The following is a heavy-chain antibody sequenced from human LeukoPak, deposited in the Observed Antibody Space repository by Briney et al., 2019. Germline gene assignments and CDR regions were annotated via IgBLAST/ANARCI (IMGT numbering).Heavy chain of an antibody. Sequence: GGSLRLSCAASGFTFSTYWMHWVRQAPGKGPMWVSRVNTDGSSKLYADSVKGRFTISRDNAKSTLYLEMNSPRVEDTAVYYCAREHHDVLSRVGFDYWGQGILVTVAS. CDR3: AREHHDVLSRVGFDY. J-gene: IGHJ4*02. CDR2: VNTDGSSK. CDR1: GFTFSTYW. V-gene: IGHV3-74*01. D-gene: IGHD3-16*01.